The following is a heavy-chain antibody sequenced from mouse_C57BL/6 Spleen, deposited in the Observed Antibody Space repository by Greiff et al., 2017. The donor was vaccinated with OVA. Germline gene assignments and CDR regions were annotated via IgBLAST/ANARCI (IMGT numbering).Heavy chain of an antibody. Sequence: VQLQQSVAELVRPGASVKLSCTASGFNIKNTYMHWVKQRPEQGLEWIGRIDPANGNTKYAPKFQGKATITADTSSNTAYLQLSSLTSEDTASYYCALIYDGYYVPFDYWGQGTTLTVSS. CDR1: GFNIKNTY. V-gene: IGHV14-3*01. CDR2: IDPANGNT. D-gene: IGHD2-3*01. CDR3: ALIYDGYYVPFDY. J-gene: IGHJ2*01.